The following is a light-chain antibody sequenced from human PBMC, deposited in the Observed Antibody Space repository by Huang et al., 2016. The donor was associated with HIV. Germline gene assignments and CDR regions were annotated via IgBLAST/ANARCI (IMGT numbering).Light chain of an antibody. V-gene: IGKV3-15*01. CDR2: GAS. CDR1: QSVATN. J-gene: IGKJ2*01. CDR3: QQYHNWPYT. Sequence: EIIMTQSPATLSLSPGEGASLSCRANQSVATNLAWYLHRPGQSPRILIFGASTRASGLQGRFSGSGSGTQFTLTVSGLQSEDFAVYYWQQYHNWPYTFGQGTKLEI.